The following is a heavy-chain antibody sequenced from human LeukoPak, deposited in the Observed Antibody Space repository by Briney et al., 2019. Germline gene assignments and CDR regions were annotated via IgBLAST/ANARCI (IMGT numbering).Heavy chain of an antibody. CDR1: GYISSRYW. CDR3: ARQAYSSGHDAFDF. CDR2: IYPGDSDT. V-gene: IGHV5-51*01. J-gene: IGHJ3*01. Sequence: GESLKISGQGSGYISSRYWIGWVRQMPGKGLEWMGIIYPGDSDTRYSPSFQGHVTISADKSISTAYLQWSSLKASDTAMYFCARQAYSSGHDAFDFWGQGTMVTVSS. D-gene: IGHD6-19*01.